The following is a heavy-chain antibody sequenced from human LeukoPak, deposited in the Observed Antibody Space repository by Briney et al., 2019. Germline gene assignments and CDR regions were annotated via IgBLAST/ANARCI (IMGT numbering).Heavy chain of an antibody. Sequence: SETLSLTCAVYGGSFSGYYWSWIRQPPGKGLEWIGEINHSGSTNYNPSLKSRVTISVDTSKNQFSLKLSSVTAADTAVYYCARHVDEYSGSLRDWGQGTLVTVSS. V-gene: IGHV4-34*01. CDR2: INHSGST. D-gene: IGHD1-26*01. CDR3: ARHVDEYSGSLRD. J-gene: IGHJ4*02. CDR1: GGSFSGYY.